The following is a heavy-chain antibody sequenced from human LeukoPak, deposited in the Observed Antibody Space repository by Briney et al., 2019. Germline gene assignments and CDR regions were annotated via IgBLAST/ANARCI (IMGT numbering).Heavy chain of an antibody. CDR3: ARDLGQYYDTSDNWFDP. CDR1: GFTFDDYA. V-gene: IGHV3-9*01. CDR2: ISWNSGSI. D-gene: IGHD3-22*01. J-gene: IGHJ5*02. Sequence: GGSLRLSRAASGFTFDDYAMHWVRQAPGKGLEWVSGISWNSGSIGYADSVKGRFTISRDNAKNSLYLQMNSLRAEDTALYYCARDLGQYYDTSDNWFDPWGQGTLVTVSS.